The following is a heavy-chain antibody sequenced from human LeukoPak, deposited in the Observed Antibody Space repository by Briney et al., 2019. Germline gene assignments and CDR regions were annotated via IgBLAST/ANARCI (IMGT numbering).Heavy chain of an antibody. J-gene: IGHJ4*02. V-gene: IGHV3-66*02. D-gene: IGHD2-21*02. CDR2: IYSGGST. CDR1: GSTVSSNY. CDR3: ARDYCGGDCYSGPFDY. Sequence: GGSLRLSCAASGSTVSSNYMSWVRQAPGKGLEWVSVIYSGGSTYYADSVKGRFTISRDNSKNTLYLQMRAEDTAVYYCARDYCGGDCYSGPFDYWGQGTLVTVSS.